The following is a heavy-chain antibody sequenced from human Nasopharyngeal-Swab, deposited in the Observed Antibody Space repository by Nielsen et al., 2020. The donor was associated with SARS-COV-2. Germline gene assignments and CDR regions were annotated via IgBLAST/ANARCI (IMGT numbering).Heavy chain of an antibody. CDR3: ARPYSGSYYGAFDI. D-gene: IGHD1-26*01. J-gene: IGHJ3*02. CDR2: ISYDGSNK. V-gene: IGHV3-30*04. CDR1: GFTFSSYA. Sequence: GESLKISYAASGFTFSSYAMHWVRQAPGKGLEWVAVISYDGSNKYYADSVKGRFTISRDNSKNTLYLQMNSLRAEDTAVYYCARPYSGSYYGAFDIWGQGTMVTVSS.